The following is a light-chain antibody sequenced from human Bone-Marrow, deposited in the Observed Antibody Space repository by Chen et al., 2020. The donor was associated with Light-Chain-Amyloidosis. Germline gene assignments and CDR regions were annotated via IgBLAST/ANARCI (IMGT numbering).Light chain of an antibody. CDR1: NIGSTS. Sequence: SYVLTQPSSVSVAPGQTATIACGGNNIGSTSVHWYQQTPGQAPLLVVYDDSTRPSGITARFSCTNSGNTATLTISRVAAGDEADYYCQVWDRSSDRPVFGGGTKLTVL. CDR2: DDS. CDR3: QVWDRSSDRPV. V-gene: IGLV3-21*02. J-gene: IGLJ3*02.